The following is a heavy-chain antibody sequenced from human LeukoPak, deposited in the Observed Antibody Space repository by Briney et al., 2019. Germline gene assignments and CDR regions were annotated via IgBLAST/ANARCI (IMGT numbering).Heavy chain of an antibody. CDR3: ARDPDCGGDCYFHFDY. V-gene: IGHV1-46*01. D-gene: IGHD2-21*02. Sequence: ASVRVSCKASGYTFTSYYMHWVRQAPGQGLEWMGIINPSGGSTSYAQKFQGRVTMTRDTSTSTVYMELSGLRSEDTAVYYCARDPDCGGDCYFHFDYWGQGTLVTVSS. CDR2: INPSGGST. J-gene: IGHJ4*02. CDR1: GYTFTSYY.